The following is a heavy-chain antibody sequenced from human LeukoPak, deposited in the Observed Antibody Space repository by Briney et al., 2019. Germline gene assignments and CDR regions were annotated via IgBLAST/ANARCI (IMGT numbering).Heavy chain of an antibody. J-gene: IGHJ4*02. D-gene: IGHD6-19*01. V-gene: IGHV1-2*02. CDR3: ATLVIAVAGGFGDY. CDR2: IDPNSGDT. Sequence: GASVKVSCKASGYSFTVYFIHWVRQAPGQGLEWMGCIDPNSGDTKYAQKFQGRVSMPRDTSISTGYMELSRLRSDDTAVYYCATLVIAVAGGFGDYWGQGTLVTVSS. CDR1: GYSFTVYF.